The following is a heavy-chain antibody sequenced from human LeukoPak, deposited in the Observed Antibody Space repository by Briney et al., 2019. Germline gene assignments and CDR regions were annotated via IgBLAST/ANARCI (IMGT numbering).Heavy chain of an antibody. Sequence: GGSLRLSCAASGFTFSSYGMHWVRQAPGKGLEWVVVISYDGSNKYYADSVKGRFTISRDNSKNTLYLRMNSLRAEDTAVYYCAKDGRYYGSGSYYPPDWYFDLWGRGTLVTVSS. CDR1: GFTFSSYG. CDR2: ISYDGSNK. J-gene: IGHJ2*01. D-gene: IGHD3-10*01. CDR3: AKDGRYYGSGSYYPPDWYFDL. V-gene: IGHV3-30*18.